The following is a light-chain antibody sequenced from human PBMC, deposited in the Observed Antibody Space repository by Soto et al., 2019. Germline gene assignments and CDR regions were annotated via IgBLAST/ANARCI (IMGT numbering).Light chain of an antibody. Sequence: QLVLTHSSSASASLGSSVKLTCTLSSRHSSYIIAWHQQQPGKAPRYLMKLEDSGNYNKGSGVPDRFSGSSSGADRYLTISNLQSEDEADYYCETWDSNTRVFGGGTKLTVL. CDR1: SRHSSYI. CDR2: LEDSGNY. CDR3: ETWDSNTRV. J-gene: IGLJ3*02. V-gene: IGLV4-60*03.